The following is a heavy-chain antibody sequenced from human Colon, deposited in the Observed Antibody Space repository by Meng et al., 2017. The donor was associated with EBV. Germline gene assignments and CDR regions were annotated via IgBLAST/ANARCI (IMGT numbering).Heavy chain of an antibody. CDR3: ARVSSGWDYFDY. V-gene: IGHV4-31*03. J-gene: IGHJ4*02. D-gene: IGHD6-19*01. CDR2: IYYSGST. Sequence: GQLRESGPGLVKPSQPLSLTCTVSGGSVSSGGYYWTWIRQHPGKGLEWFGHIYYSGSTFYNPSLKRRVIISIDTSKNQFSLNLRSVTAADTAVYYCARVSSGWDYFDYWGQGTLVTVSS. CDR1: GGSVSSGGYY.